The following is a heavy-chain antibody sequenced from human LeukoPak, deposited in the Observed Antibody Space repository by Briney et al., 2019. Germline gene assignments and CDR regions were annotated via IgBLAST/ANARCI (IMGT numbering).Heavy chain of an antibody. V-gene: IGHV4-59*08. CDR1: GGTISSYY. CDR2: IYYSGST. Sequence: PSETLSLTCTVSGGTISSYYWSWIRQPPGKGLEWIAYIYYSGSTNYNPSLKSRVTISVDTSKNQFSLKLSSVTAADTAVYYCARHSTESATNDAFDIWGQGTVVTVSS. CDR3: ARHSTESATNDAFDI. D-gene: IGHD2-2*01. J-gene: IGHJ3*02.